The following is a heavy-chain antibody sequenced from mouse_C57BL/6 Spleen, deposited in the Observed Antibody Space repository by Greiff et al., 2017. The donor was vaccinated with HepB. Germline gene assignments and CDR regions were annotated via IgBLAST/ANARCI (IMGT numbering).Heavy chain of an antibody. Sequence: EVQLVESEGGLVQPGSSMKLSCTASGFTFSDYYMAWVRQVPEKGLEWVANINYDGSSTYYLDSLKSRFIISRDKAKNILYLQMSSLKSEDTATYYCARDSNYVSWYFDVWGTGTTVTVSS. V-gene: IGHV5-16*01. J-gene: IGHJ1*03. CDR3: ARDSNYVSWYFDV. D-gene: IGHD2-5*01. CDR2: INYDGSST. CDR1: GFTFSDYY.